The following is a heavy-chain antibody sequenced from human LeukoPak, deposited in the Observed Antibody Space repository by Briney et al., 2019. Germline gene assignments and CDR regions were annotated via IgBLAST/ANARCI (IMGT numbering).Heavy chain of an antibody. CDR2: IKEDGSMQ. V-gene: IGHV3-7*04. CDR1: GFTFSSFW. CDR3: ARVVTWFDP. J-gene: IGHJ5*02. Sequence: SGGSLRLSCAASGFTFSSFWMSWVRQARGKGLEWVAHIKEDGSMQSYVDSVKGRFTISRDNAKNSVYLQMNSLRAEDTAVYYCARVVTWFDPWGQGSLVTVSS.